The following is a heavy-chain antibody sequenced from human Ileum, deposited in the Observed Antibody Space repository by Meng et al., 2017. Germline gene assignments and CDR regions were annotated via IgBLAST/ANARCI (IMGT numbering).Heavy chain of an antibody. V-gene: IGHV6-1*01. CDR3: AKDGTSGSYLGLYY. CDR1: GDSVSSNSAA. Sequence: QVQLQQSGPGLGKPSQTLSLTCPISGDSVSSNSAAWNWTRQSPSRGLAWLGRTYYRSKWYNDYAVSVTSRLTTNPDTSKNQFSLQLNSVTPEDTAVYYCAKDGTSGSYLGLYYWGQGTLVTV. J-gene: IGHJ4*02. CDR2: TYYRSKWYN. D-gene: IGHD1-26*01.